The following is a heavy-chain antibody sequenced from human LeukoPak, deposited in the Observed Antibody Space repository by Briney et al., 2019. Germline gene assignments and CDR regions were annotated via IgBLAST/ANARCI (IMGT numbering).Heavy chain of an antibody. J-gene: IGHJ4*02. V-gene: IGHV3-21*01. Sequence: GGSLRLSCAASGFTFSNAWMSWVRQAPGKGLEWVSSISSSSSYIYYADSVKGRFTISRDNAKNSLYLQMNSLRAEDTAVYYCASEYYYDSSGYYYVSSYFDYWGQGTLVTVSS. CDR2: ISSSSSYI. D-gene: IGHD3-22*01. CDR1: GFTFSNAW. CDR3: ASEYYYDSSGYYYVSSYFDY.